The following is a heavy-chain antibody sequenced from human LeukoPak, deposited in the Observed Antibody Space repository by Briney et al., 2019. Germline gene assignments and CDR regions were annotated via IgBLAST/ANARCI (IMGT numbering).Heavy chain of an antibody. CDR3: ARDMEVAGTSIDY. CDR2: IWYDGSNK. D-gene: IGHD6-19*01. J-gene: IGHJ4*02. Sequence: PGGSQRLFCAASGFTFSSYDMHWVRQAPGKGLEGVAVIWYDGSNKYYADSVKGRFTISRDNSKNTLYLQMNSLRAEDTAVYYCARDMEVAGTSIDYWGQGTLVTVSS. CDR1: GFTFSSYD. V-gene: IGHV3-33*08.